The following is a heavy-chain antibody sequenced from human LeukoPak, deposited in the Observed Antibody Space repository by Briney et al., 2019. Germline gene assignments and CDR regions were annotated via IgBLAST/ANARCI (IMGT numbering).Heavy chain of an antibody. Sequence: GGSLRLSCAASGFSLSDYSMHWVRRAPGKGLVWVSHIKDDGSSTSYAEIVKGRFTISRDNAKNAVYLQMNRLRAEATAVYYCVRTFHYESGGPYRHFDCWGQGTLVTVSA. D-gene: IGHD3-22*01. J-gene: IGHJ4*02. CDR3: VRTFHYESGGPYRHFDC. CDR2: IKDDGSST. V-gene: IGHV3-74*01. CDR1: GFSLSDYS.